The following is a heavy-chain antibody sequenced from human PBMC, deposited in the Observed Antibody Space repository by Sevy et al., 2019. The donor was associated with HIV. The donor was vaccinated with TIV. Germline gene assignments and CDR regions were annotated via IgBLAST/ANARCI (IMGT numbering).Heavy chain of an antibody. Sequence: GGSLRLSCTASGFTLSSYWMSWVRQAPGKGLEWVANIKQDGSEKYYVDSVKGRFTISRDNAKNSLYLQMNSLRAEDTAVYYCARHGLSSSGPPDYWGQGTLVTVSS. CDR2: IKQDGSEK. J-gene: IGHJ4*02. CDR1: GFTLSSYW. D-gene: IGHD3-22*01. V-gene: IGHV3-7*01. CDR3: ARHGLSSSGPPDY.